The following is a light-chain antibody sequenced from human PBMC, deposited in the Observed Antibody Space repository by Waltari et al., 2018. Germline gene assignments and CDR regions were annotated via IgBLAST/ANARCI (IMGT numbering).Light chain of an antibody. CDR3: QHYYNFPWT. CDR2: DAY. Sequence: VIWMTQSPSLLSASPGDRVTITCRMSPGISTYLAWYQQKPGRAPDLLIYDAYILHSGVPSRFSGSGSGTDFTLTISSLQSEDVATYYCQHYYNFPWTFGQGTKVEIK. J-gene: IGKJ1*01. V-gene: IGKV1D-8*03. CDR1: PGISTY.